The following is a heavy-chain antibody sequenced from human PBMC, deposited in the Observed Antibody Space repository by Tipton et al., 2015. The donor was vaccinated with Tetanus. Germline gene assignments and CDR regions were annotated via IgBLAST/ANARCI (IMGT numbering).Heavy chain of an antibody. Sequence: SLRLSCAASGFIFDDYAMHWVRQAPGKGLEWVSGISWNSGTIGYADSVKGRFTMSRDNRKNSLYLQMNSVRPEDTAFYYCARDMFRQWGSWYFGLWGRGTLVTVSS. D-gene: IGHD6-19*01. J-gene: IGHJ2*01. CDR1: GFIFDDYA. CDR3: ARDMFRQWGSWYFGL. V-gene: IGHV3-9*01. CDR2: ISWNSGTI.